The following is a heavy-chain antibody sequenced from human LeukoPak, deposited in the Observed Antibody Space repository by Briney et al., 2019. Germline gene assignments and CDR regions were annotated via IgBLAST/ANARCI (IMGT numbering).Heavy chain of an antibody. CDR1: GVTFSIDV. J-gene: IGHJ4*02. Sequence: GGSLRLSCAASGVTFSIDVMRSVRQAPGKGLEWVAFIRYDGSNKDYADSVKGRFTISRDNSKNTLYLQMNSLRAEDTAVYYCAKDDPYGEPFDYCGQGTLVTVSS. D-gene: IGHD4-17*01. CDR2: IRYDGSNK. V-gene: IGHV3-30*02. CDR3: AKDDPYGEPFDY.